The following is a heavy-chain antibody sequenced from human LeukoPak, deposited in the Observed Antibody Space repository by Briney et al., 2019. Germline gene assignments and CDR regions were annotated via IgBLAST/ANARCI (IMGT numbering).Heavy chain of an antibody. CDR2: VYYSGSA. V-gene: IGHV4-39*01. CDR3: ARRIFGLYYFDY. J-gene: IGHJ4*02. CDR1: GGSISNSTYY. D-gene: IGHD3/OR15-3a*01. Sequence: SETLSLTCTVSGGSISNSTYYWGWIRQPPGKGLEWVGTVYYSGSAYYNPSLKSRVTISVDTSKNQFSLKLRSVTAADTAVYYCARRIFGLYYFDYWGQGSLVTVSS.